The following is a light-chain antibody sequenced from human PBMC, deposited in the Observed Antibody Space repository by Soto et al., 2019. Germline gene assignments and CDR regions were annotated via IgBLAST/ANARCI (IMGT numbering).Light chain of an antibody. V-gene: IGLV1-40*01. CDR1: SSNIGAGYD. Sequence: QSVLTQPPSVSGAPGQRVTISCTGSSSNIGAGYDVHWYQQLPGTAPKLLIYDNSNRPSGVPDRFSGSQSGTSASLAITGLQAEDEADYYCQSYASSLSGSVFGTGTKLTVL. CDR2: DNS. CDR3: QSYASSLSGSV. J-gene: IGLJ1*01.